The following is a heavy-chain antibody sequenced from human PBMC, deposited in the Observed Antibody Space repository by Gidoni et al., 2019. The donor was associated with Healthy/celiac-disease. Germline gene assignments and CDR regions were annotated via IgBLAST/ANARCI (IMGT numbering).Heavy chain of an antibody. V-gene: IGHV1-69*04. CDR2: IIPILGIA. CDR1: GGPFSSYA. J-gene: IGHJ6*03. D-gene: IGHD3-10*01. CDR3: ARYRDYYGSGSLQGYMDV. Sequence: QVQLVQSGAEVNKPGSSVKVSCTASGGPFSSYAISWVRQAPGQGLEWMGRIIPILGIANYAQKFQGRVTITADKATSTAYMELSSLRSEDTAVYYCARYRDYYGSGSLQGYMDVWGKGTTVTVSS.